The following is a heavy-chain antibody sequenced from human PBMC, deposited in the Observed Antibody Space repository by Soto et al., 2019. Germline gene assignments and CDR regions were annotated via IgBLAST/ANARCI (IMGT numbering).Heavy chain of an antibody. CDR1: GGSISSNAYY. D-gene: IGHD1-26*01. Sequence: QLQLQESGPGLVKPSETLSLTCTVSGGSISSNAYYWGWIRQPPGKGLEWIGSIYYSGSAYYNPSIKSRVTISVDTSKNQFSLKLSSVTAADTAVYYCARRPKRGSYSWCFDYWGQGTLVTVSS. J-gene: IGHJ4*02. CDR2: IYYSGSA. V-gene: IGHV4-39*01. CDR3: ARRPKRGSYSWCFDY.